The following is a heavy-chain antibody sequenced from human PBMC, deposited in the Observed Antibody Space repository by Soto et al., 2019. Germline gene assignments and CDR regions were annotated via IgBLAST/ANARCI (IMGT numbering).Heavy chain of an antibody. V-gene: IGHV3-23*01. J-gene: IGHJ4*02. D-gene: IGHD3-22*01. Sequence: EVQLLESGGDLIQPGGSLRLSCAASGFTFSSYAMSWVRQAPGKGLGWVSAISSSGGSTFYADSVKGRFTISRDNSSNTLYLQMNSLRAEDTAIYYCAKYQPMTRPRTYFDYWGQGTLVTVSS. CDR2: ISSSGGST. CDR3: AKYQPMTRPRTYFDY. CDR1: GFTFSSYA.